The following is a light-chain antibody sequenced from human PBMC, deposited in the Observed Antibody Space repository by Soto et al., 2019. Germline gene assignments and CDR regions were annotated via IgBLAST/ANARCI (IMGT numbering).Light chain of an antibody. Sequence: QSVVTQEPSLTVSPGGTVTLTCASSTGAVTSGYFPNWFQQKPGQAPRPLIYNTSNKHSWTPARFSGSLLGGKAALTLSGVQAEDEADYYCLLYYGGAQPWVFGGGTKLTVL. CDR3: LLYYGGAQPWV. J-gene: IGLJ3*02. V-gene: IGLV7-43*01. CDR2: NTS. CDR1: TGAVTSGYF.